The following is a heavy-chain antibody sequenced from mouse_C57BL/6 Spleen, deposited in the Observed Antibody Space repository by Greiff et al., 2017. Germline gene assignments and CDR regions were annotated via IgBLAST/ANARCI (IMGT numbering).Heavy chain of an antibody. J-gene: IGHJ3*01. V-gene: IGHV1-15*01. CDR1: GYTFTDYE. CDR2: IDPETGGT. CDR3: TRGRRGEAWFAY. Sequence: QVQLKQSGAELVRPGASVTLSCKASGYTFTDYEMPWVKQTPVHGLEWIGAIDPETGGTAYNQKFKGKAILTADKSSSTAYMELRSLTSEDSAVYYCTRGRRGEAWFAYWGQGTLVTVSA.